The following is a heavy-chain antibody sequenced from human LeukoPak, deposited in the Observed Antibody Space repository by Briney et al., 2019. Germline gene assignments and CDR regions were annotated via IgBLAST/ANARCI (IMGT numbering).Heavy chain of an antibody. CDR2: ISAYNGNT. CDR1: GYTFTSYG. V-gene: IGHV1-18*01. J-gene: IGHJ3*01. CDR3: ARIQAAGGTMYAFDV. D-gene: IGHD6-13*01. Sequence: ASVKVSCKASGYTFTSYGISWVRQAPGQGLEWMGWISAYNGNTNYAQQLQGRVTMTTDTSTSTAYMELRSLGSDDTAVYYCARIQAAGGTMYAFDVWGQGTMVTVSS.